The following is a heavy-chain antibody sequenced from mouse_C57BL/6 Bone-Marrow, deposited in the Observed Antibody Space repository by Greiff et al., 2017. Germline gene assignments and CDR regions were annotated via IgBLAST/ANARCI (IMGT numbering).Heavy chain of an antibody. V-gene: IGHV5-17*01. CDR2: ISSGSSTI. J-gene: IGHJ1*03. CDR3: ARGGWLLPYWYFDV. Sequence: DVMLVESGGGLVKPGGSLKLSCAASGFTFSDYGMHWVRQAPEQGLEWVAYISSGSSTIYYADTVKGRFTISRDNAKNTLFLQMTSLTSEDTAMYYCARGGWLLPYWYFDVWGTGTTVTVSS. D-gene: IGHD2-3*01. CDR1: GFTFSDYG.